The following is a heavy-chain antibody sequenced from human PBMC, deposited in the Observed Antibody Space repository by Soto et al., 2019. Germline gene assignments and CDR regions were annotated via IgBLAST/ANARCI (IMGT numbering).Heavy chain of an antibody. D-gene: IGHD4-17*01. CDR2: IYYSGST. V-gene: IGHV4-61*03. CDR3: ARRDYAIDS. Sequence: QLQESGPGLVKPSETLSLTCKVSGDSVTTGSYYWTWIRQPPGKGLEWIGYIYYSGSTNYNPSLESRETIFADQSGSHCSLNLTSVTADDTAVYYCARRDYAIDSWGRGTLVTVSS. J-gene: IGHJ4*02. CDR1: GDSVTTGSYY.